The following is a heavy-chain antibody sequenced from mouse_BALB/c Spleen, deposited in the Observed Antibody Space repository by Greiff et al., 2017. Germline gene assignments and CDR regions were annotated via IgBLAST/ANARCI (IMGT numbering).Heavy chain of an antibody. V-gene: IGHV3-6*02. Sequence: EVQRVESGPGLVKPSQSLSLTCSVTGYSITSGYYWNWIRQFPGNKLEWMGYISYDGSNNYNPSLKNRISITRDTSKNQFFLKLNSVTTEDTATYYCARGGGSSLFAYWGQGTLVTVSA. D-gene: IGHD1-1*01. CDR1: GYSITSGYY. CDR3: ARGGGSSLFAY. J-gene: IGHJ3*01. CDR2: ISYDGSN.